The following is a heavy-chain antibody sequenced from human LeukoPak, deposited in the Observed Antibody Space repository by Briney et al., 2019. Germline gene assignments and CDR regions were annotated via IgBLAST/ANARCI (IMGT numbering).Heavy chain of an antibody. CDR2: IYYSGST. CDR3: ARGNSGYDFFYVGNFDY. CDR1: GGSISSGDYY. Sequence: SETLSLTXTVSGGSISSGDYYWSRIRQPPGKGLEWIGYIYYSGSTYYNPSLKSRVTISVDTSKNQFSLKLSSVTAADTAVYYCARGNSGYDFFYVGNFDYWGQGTLVTVSS. D-gene: IGHD5-12*01. V-gene: IGHV4-30-4*08. J-gene: IGHJ4*02.